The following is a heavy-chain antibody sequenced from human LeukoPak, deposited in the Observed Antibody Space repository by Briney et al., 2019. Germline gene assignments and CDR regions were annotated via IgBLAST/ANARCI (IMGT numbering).Heavy chain of an antibody. CDR2: IYYSGSI. CDR3: ARENPSGYYNRPIDY. V-gene: IGHV4-59*01. CDR1: GFTFGSYW. J-gene: IGHJ4*02. D-gene: IGHD3-22*01. Sequence: GSLRLSCAASGFTFGSYWMSWIRQPPGKGLEWIGDIYYSGSIKYNPSLKSRVTMSVDTSKNQFSLKLSSVTAADTAIYYCARENPSGYYNRPIDYWGQGTLVTVSS.